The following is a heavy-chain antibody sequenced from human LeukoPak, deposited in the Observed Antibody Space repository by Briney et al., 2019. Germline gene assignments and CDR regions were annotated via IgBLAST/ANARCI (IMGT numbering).Heavy chain of an antibody. V-gene: IGHV4-59*08. J-gene: IGHJ4*02. CDR1: GGSISSYY. Sequence: SETLSLTCTVSGGSISSYYWSWIRQPPGKGLEWIGYIYYSGSTNYSPSLKSRLTISVDTSKNQFSLKLSSVTAADTAVYYCARHRSVAGQDYFDYWGQGTLVTVSS. CDR3: ARHRSVAGQDYFDY. CDR2: IYYSGST. D-gene: IGHD6-19*01.